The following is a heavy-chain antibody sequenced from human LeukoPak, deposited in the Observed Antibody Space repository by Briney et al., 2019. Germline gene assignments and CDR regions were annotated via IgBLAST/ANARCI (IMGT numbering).Heavy chain of an antibody. Sequence: ASVKVSCKASGYTFTSYGISWVRQAPGQGLEWMGWISAYNGNTNYAQKLQGRVTMTTDTSTSTAHMELRSLRSDDTAVYYCARLEGLWFGELSPGDYWGQGTLVTVSS. CDR3: ARLEGLWFGELSPGDY. CDR2: ISAYNGNT. CDR1: GYTFTSYG. V-gene: IGHV1-18*01. J-gene: IGHJ4*02. D-gene: IGHD3-10*01.